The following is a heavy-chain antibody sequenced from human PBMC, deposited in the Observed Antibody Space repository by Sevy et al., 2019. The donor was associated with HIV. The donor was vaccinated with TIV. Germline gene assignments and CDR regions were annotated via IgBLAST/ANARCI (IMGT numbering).Heavy chain of an antibody. V-gene: IGHV1-69*06. CDR2: IIPIFGTA. CDR1: GGTFSSYA. D-gene: IGHD3-22*01. J-gene: IGHJ4*02. Sequence: ASVKVSCKASGGTFSSYAIIWVRQAPGQGLEWMGGIIPIFGTANYAQKFQGRVTITADKSTSTAYMELSSLRSEDTAVYYCASSYYDSSGYPVQCDYWGQGTLVTVSS. CDR3: ASSYYDSSGYPVQCDY.